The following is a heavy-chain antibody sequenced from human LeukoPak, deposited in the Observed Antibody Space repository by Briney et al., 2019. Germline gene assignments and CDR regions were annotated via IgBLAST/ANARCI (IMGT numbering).Heavy chain of an antibody. J-gene: IGHJ1*01. D-gene: IGHD3-16*01. CDR2: ISPSGGIT. Sequence: GSLRLSCAASGFTFSSHGMNWVRQAPGKGLEWVSGISPSGGITYYTDSVKGRFTISRDNSKNTQSLQMNSLRAEDTAMYYCAKDDDWGRYKHWGQGTLVTVSS. CDR1: GFTFSSHG. CDR3: AKDDDWGRYKH. V-gene: IGHV3-23*01.